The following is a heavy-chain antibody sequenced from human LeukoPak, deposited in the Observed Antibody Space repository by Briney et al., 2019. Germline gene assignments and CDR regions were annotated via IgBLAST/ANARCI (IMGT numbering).Heavy chain of an antibody. D-gene: IGHD3-10*01. V-gene: IGHV4/OR15-8*02. Sequence: PSDPLTPPCGVSDASITTTNSGRCVRQPAEAGLEWIGEVPASAHTNYNPSLSSRVTMAPDTSKNPPSLHLTSVTAADTAVYYRSRENGAFSPFGYWGQGYLVT. CDR1: DASITTTNS. CDR2: VPASAHT. CDR3: SRENGAFSPFGY. J-gene: IGHJ4*02.